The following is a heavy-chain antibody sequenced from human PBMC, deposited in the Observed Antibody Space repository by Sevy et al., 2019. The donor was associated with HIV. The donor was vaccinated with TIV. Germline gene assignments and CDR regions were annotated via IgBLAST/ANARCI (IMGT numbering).Heavy chain of an antibody. CDR3: ANSAARGYGDYGGAFEI. D-gene: IGHD4-17*01. Sequence: GGSLRLSCAASGFTFSTYAMSWVRQAPGKGLEWVSSINGGGGSTYYADSVKGRFTISRDNSKNTLYLQMYSLRDDDTAVYYCANSAARGYGDYGGAFEIWGQWTMVTVSS. CDR1: GFTFSTYA. V-gene: IGHV3-23*01. J-gene: IGHJ3*02. CDR2: INGGGGST.